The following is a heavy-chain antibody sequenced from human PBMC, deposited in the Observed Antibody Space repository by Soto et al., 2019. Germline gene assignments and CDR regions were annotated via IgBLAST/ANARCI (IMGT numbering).Heavy chain of an antibody. D-gene: IGHD3-10*01. V-gene: IGHV3-15*01. CDR2: IKNKSDGGTT. CDR1: GFTFSNAW. Sequence: EVQLVESGGGLVKPGGSLRLSCATSGFTFSNAWMTWVRQAPGKGLEWVGRIKNKSDGGTTDYAAPVKGRFTISRDDSENTLYLQMNGLKTEDTAVYYCTTGTLNSYGSGSCDYWGQGTLVTVSS. CDR3: TTGTLNSYGSGSCDY. J-gene: IGHJ4*02.